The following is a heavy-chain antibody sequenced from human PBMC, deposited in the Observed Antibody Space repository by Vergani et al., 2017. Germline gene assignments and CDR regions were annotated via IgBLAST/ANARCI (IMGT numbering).Heavy chain of an antibody. J-gene: IGHJ3*02. D-gene: IGHD1-26*01. CDR2: INPNSGGT. V-gene: IGHV1-2*02. CDR3: ARVWVGATNALDI. CDR1: GYTFTDYY. Sequence: QVQLVQSGAEVKKPGASVKVSCKASGYTFTDYYMHRVRQAPGQGLEWMGWINPNSGGTNYAQKFQGGVTMTRDTSSSTAYMELSRLRSDDTAVYYCARVWVGATNALDIWGQGTMVTVS.